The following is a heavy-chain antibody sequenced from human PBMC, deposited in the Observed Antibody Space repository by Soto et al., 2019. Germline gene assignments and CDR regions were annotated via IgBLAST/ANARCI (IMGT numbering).Heavy chain of an antibody. J-gene: IGHJ4*02. CDR1: GFTFSSYA. D-gene: IGHD6-19*01. V-gene: IGHV3-30-3*01. CDR3: ERDLEQWLPQGNY. CDR2: ISHDGGNK. Sequence: QVQLVESGGGVVQPGRSLRLSCAASGFTFSSYAMHWVRQAPGKGLEWAAVISHDGGNKYYADSVKGRFTISRDNSRNTQYLHMNSLRPEDTSLYYCERDLEQWLPQGNYWGQGTLVTVSS.